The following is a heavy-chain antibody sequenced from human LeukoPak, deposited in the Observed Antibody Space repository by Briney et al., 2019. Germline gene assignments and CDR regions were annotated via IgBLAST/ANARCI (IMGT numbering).Heavy chain of an antibody. CDR2: INPSGGST. Sequence: ASVKVSCKASGYTFTSYYMHWVRQAPGQGLEWMGIINPSGGSTSYAQKFQGRVTMTRDTSTSTVYMELSSLGSEDTAVYYCARSGGTYCSSTSCYYWFDPWGQGTLVTVSS. CDR1: GYTFTSYY. D-gene: IGHD2-2*01. CDR3: ARSGGTYCSSTSCYYWFDP. V-gene: IGHV1-46*01. J-gene: IGHJ5*02.